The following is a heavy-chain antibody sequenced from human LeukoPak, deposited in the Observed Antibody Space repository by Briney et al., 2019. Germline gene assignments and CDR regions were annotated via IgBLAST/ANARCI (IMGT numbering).Heavy chain of an antibody. CDR3: AKFGVVYCSSTSCRRDAFDI. J-gene: IGHJ3*02. D-gene: IGHD2-2*01. CDR1: GFTFSSYG. V-gene: IGHV3-30*18. Sequence: GGSLRLSCAASGFTFSSYGMHWVRQAPGKGLEWVAVISYDGSNKYYADSVKGRFTISRDNSKNTLYLQMNSLRAEDTAVYCCAKFGVVYCSSTSCRRDAFDIWGQGTMVTVSS. CDR2: ISYDGSNK.